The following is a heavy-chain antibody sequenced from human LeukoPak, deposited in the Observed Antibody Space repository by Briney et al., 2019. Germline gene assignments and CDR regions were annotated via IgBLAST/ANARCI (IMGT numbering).Heavy chain of an antibody. J-gene: IGHJ4*02. Sequence: GASVKVSCKASGYTFTGYYMHWVRQAPGQGLEWMGWINPNSGGTNYAQKFQGWVTMTRDTSISIAYMELSRLRSDDTAVYYCGRGHIAADGYYFDYWGQGTLVTVSS. CDR3: GRGHIAADGYYFDY. CDR2: INPNSGGT. CDR1: GYTFTGYY. D-gene: IGHD6-13*01. V-gene: IGHV1-2*04.